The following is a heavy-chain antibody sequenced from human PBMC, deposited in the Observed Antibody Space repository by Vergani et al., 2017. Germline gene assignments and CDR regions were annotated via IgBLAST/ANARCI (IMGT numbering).Heavy chain of an antibody. D-gene: IGHD2-21*02. V-gene: IGHV4-59*01. CDR2: IYYSGST. J-gene: IGHJ3*02. CDR1: GGSISSYY. CDR3: ARNPYCGGDCYSDAFDI. Sequence: QVQLQESGPGLVKPSETLSLTSTVSGGSISSYYWSWIRQPPGKGLEWIGYIYYSGSTNYNPSLTSRVTISVDTSKNQFSLKLSSVTAADTAVYYCARNPYCGGDCYSDAFDIWGQGTMVTVSS.